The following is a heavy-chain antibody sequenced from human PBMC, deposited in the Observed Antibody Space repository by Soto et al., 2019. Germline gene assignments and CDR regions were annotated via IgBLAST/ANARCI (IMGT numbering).Heavy chain of an antibody. CDR2: ISGSGGST. Sequence: GGSLRLSCAASGFTFSSYAMSWVRQAPGKGLEWVSAISGSGGSTYYADSVKGRFTISRDNSKNTLYLQMNSLRAEDTAVYYCAKDGYGSDYYYYGMDVWGQGTTVTVSS. D-gene: IGHD3-10*01. CDR1: GFTFSSYA. J-gene: IGHJ6*02. V-gene: IGHV3-23*01. CDR3: AKDGYGSDYYYYGMDV.